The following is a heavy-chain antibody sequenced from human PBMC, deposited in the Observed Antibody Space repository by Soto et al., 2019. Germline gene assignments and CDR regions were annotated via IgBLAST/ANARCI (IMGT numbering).Heavy chain of an antibody. CDR3: ARILDFWSGHGVFDI. J-gene: IGHJ3*02. D-gene: IGHD3-3*01. V-gene: IGHV4-31*03. CDR1: GGSVTSVGYY. CDR2: LYYSGTT. Sequence: SETLSLTCTVSGGSVTSVGYYWAWIRQHPGKGLEFIGHLYYSGTTYYNPSLRSRVTISEDTSKKHFSLQLTSVTAADTAVYYCARILDFWSGHGVFDIWGQGTMVTVSS.